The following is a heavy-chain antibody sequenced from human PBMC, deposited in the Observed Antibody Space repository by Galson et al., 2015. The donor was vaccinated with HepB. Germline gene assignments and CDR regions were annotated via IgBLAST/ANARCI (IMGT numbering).Heavy chain of an antibody. Sequence: SVKVSCKASGGTFSSYAISWVRQAPGQGLEWMGGIIPVFGTANYAQKLQGRVTITADKSTSTAYMELSSLRSEDTAVCYCARAVVVATAALFFDCWGQGTLVTVSS. J-gene: IGHJ4*02. CDR3: ARAVVVATAALFFDC. CDR2: IIPVFGTA. V-gene: IGHV1-69*06. CDR1: GGTFSSYA. D-gene: IGHD5-12*01.